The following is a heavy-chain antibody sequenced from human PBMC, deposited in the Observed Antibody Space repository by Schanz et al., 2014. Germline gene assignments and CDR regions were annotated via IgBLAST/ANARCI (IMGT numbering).Heavy chain of an antibody. CDR1: GFTFSSYG. J-gene: IGHJ5*02. V-gene: IGHV3-23*04. CDR3: AKEVGVTLFYWFDP. Sequence: EVQLVESGGGLVQPGGSLRLSCAASGFTFSSYGMSWVRQARGRGQECVRTISGSGGSIYYADSVKGRFTISRDNSKNTLYLLLNSRRAEDTAVFYCAKEVGVTLFYWFDPWGQGTLVTVSS. CDR2: ISGSGGSI. D-gene: IGHD3-10*01.